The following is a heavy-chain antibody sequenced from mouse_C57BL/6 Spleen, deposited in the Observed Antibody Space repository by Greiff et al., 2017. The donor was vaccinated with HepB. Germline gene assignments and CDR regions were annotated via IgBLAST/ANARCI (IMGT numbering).Heavy chain of an antibody. V-gene: IGHV1-80*01. Sequence: VMLVESGAELVKPGASVKISCKASGYAFSSYWMNWVKQRPGKGLEWIGQIYPGDGDTNYNGKFKGKATLTADKSSSTAYMQLSSLTSEDSAVYFCARSLGYYYAMDYWGQGTSVTVSS. CDR2: IYPGDGDT. CDR3: ARSLGYYYAMDY. D-gene: IGHD4-1*01. J-gene: IGHJ4*01. CDR1: GYAFSSYW.